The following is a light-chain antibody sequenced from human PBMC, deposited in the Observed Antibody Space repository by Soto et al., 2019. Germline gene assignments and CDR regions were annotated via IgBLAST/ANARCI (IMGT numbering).Light chain of an antibody. CDR3: SSYAVSNNLL. V-gene: IGLV2-8*01. CDR2: EVS. J-gene: IGLJ2*01. Sequence: QSVLTQPPSASGSPGQSVTISCTGTSSDIGAYNYVSWYQQHPGKAPKLMIYEVSKRPSGVPDRFSGSKSGNTASLTVSGLQPDDEADYYCSSYAVSNNLLFGGGTKLTVL. CDR1: SSDIGAYNY.